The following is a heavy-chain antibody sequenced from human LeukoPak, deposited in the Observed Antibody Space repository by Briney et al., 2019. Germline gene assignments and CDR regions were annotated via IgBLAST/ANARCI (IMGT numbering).Heavy chain of an antibody. V-gene: IGHV3-30-3*01. J-gene: IGHJ4*02. CDR3: ARDWSMVRGVIDY. Sequence: GGSLRLSCAASGFTFSSYAMHWVRQAPGKGLEWVAVISYDGSNKYYADSVKGRFTISRDNSKNTLYLQVNSLRAEDTAVYYCARDWSMVRGVIDYWGQGTLVTVSS. CDR1: GFTFSSYA. D-gene: IGHD3-10*01. CDR2: ISYDGSNK.